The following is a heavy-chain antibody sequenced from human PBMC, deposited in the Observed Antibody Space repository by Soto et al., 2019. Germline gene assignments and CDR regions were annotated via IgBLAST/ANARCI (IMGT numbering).Heavy chain of an antibody. J-gene: IGHJ5*02. D-gene: IGHD6-19*01. CDR3: ARSSYSSGPLGFDP. V-gene: IGHV1-8*01. Sequence: ASVKVSCKASGYTFTSYDINWVRKATGQGLEWMGWMNPNSGNTGYAQKFQGRVTMTRNTSISTAYMELSSLRSEDTAVYYCARSSYSSGPLGFDPWGQGTLVTVSS. CDR2: MNPNSGNT. CDR1: GYTFTSYD.